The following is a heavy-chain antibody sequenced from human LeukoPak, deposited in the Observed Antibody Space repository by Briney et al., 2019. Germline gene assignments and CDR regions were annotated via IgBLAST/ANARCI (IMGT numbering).Heavy chain of an antibody. D-gene: IGHD3-10*01. CDR2: ITSSGTTI. Sequence: PGGSLRLSCAASGFIFSDYYMSWIRQAPGKGLEWVSRITSSGTTIYYADSVKGRFTISRDNARNSLSLQMNSLRADDTAVYYCAREQCTYGFPYSWFDPWGQGILVTVSS. V-gene: IGHV3-11*01. CDR1: GFIFSDYY. CDR3: AREQCTYGFPYSWFDP. J-gene: IGHJ5*02.